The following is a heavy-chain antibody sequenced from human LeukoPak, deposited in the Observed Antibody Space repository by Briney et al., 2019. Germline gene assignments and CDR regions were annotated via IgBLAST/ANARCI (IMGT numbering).Heavy chain of an antibody. CDR1: GGSISSSSYY. CDR2: IYYRGST. J-gene: IGHJ4*02. V-gene: IGHV4-39*07. CDR3: ARDLQSRLN. Sequence: PSETLSLTCTVSGGSISSSSYYWGWIRQPPGKGLEWIANIYYRGSTYYNPSLKSRVAISVDTSKNQFSLKLSSVTAADTAVYYCARDLQSRLNWGQGTLVTVSS.